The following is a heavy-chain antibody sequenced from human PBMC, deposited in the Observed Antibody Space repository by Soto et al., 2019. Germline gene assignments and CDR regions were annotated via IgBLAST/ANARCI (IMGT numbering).Heavy chain of an antibody. D-gene: IGHD2-21*02. J-gene: IGHJ4*02. CDR2: IYYSGST. CDR1: GGSISSGDYY. CDR3: ARVWFGGGDCYFDY. Sequence: SETLSLTYTVSGGSISSGDYYWSWIRQPPGKGLEWIGYIYYSGSTYYNPSLKSRVTISVDTSKNQFSLKLSSVTAADTAVYYCARVWFGGGDCYFDYWGQGTLVTVSS. V-gene: IGHV4-30-4*01.